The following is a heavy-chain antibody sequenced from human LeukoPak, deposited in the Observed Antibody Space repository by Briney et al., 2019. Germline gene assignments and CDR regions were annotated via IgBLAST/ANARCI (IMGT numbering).Heavy chain of an antibody. D-gene: IGHD2-21*02. CDR2: ISGSGGST. Sequence: GGSLRLSCAASGFTFSSYAMSWVRQAPGKGLEWVSAISGSGGSTYYPDSVKGRFTISRDDSKNTLYLQMKSLRAEDTAVYYCAKGTATVTSRFFDYWGQGTLVTVSS. V-gene: IGHV3-23*01. J-gene: IGHJ4*02. CDR1: GFTFSSYA. CDR3: AKGTATVTSRFFDY.